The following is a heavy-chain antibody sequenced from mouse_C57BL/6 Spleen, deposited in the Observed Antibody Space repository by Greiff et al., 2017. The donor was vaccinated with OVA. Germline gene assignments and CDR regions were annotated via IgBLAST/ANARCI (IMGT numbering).Heavy chain of an antibody. Sequence: EVQLQQSGPGLVKPSQSLSLTCSVTGYSITSGYYWTWIRQFPGNKLEWMGYISYDGSNNYNPSLKNRISITRDTSKNQFFLNLNSVTTEDTATYYCAIPDGYYSYFDVWGTGTTVTVSS. CDR2: ISYDGSN. J-gene: IGHJ1*03. V-gene: IGHV3-6*01. CDR1: GYSITSGYY. D-gene: IGHD2-3*01. CDR3: AIPDGYYSYFDV.